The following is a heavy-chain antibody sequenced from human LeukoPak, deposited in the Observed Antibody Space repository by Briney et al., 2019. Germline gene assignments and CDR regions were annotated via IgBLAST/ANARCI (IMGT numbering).Heavy chain of an antibody. Sequence: GGSLRLSCAASGFTFSSYEMNWVRQAPGKGLEWVSYISSSGGTIYYADSVKGRFTISRDNAKNSLYLQMNSLRAEDTAVYYCARAYYYYYYMDVWGKGTTVTISS. V-gene: IGHV3-48*03. CDR1: GFTFSSYE. CDR2: ISSSGGTI. CDR3: ARAYYYYYYMDV. J-gene: IGHJ6*03.